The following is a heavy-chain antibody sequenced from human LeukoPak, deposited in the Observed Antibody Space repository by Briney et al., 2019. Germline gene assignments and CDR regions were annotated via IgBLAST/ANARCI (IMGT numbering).Heavy chain of an antibody. V-gene: IGHV3-9*01. D-gene: IGHD3-9*01. CDR3: AKGGYYDILTGYYQFDY. J-gene: IGHJ4*02. CDR2: ISWNSGSI. CDR1: GFTFDDYA. Sequence: GGSLRLSCAASGFTFDDYAMHCVRQAPGKGLEWVSGISWNSGSIGYAVSVKGRFTISRDNAKNSLYLQMNSLRAEDTALYYCAKGGYYDILTGYYQFDYWGQGTLVTVSS.